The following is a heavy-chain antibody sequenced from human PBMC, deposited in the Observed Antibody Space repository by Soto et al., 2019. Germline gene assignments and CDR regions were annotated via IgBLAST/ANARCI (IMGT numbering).Heavy chain of an antibody. Sequence: GGSLRLSCGASGFTFSTYWMSWVRQAPGKGLEWVANIKQDGSERYYVDSVKGRFTISRDNAKSSLFLQMNSLRAEDTAVYYCATDSGTSDYWGQGTLVTVSS. CDR3: ATDSGTSDY. CDR1: GFTFSTYW. J-gene: IGHJ4*02. CDR2: IKQDGSER. D-gene: IGHD1-1*01. V-gene: IGHV3-7*01.